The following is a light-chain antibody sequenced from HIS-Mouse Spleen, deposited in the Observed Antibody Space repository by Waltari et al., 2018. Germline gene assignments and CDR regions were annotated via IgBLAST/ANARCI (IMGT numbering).Light chain of an antibody. V-gene: IGLV1-47*01. CDR2: RNN. CDR3: AAWDDSLSGPV. CDR1: SPNIGSNY. J-gene: IGLJ3*02. Sequence: QSVLTQPPSASGTPGPRVTISCSGSSPNIGSNYVYWYQQLPGTAPHLLIYRNNQRPSGVPDRFSGSKSGTSASLAISGIRSEDEADYYCAAWDDSLSGPVFGGGTKLTVL.